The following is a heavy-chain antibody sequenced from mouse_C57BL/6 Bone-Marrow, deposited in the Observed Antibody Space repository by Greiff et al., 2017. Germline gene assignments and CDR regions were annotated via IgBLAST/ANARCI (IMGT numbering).Heavy chain of an antibody. V-gene: IGHV6-3*01. Sequence: EVRRVESGGGLVQPGGSMKLSCVASGFTFRNYWMNWVRQSPEKGLEWVAQIRLKSDNYATHYAESVKGRFTISRDDSKSSVYLQMNNLRAEDTGIYYCTGGTGTSMDYWGQGTSVTVSS. CDR1: GFTFRNYW. CDR2: IRLKSDNYAT. D-gene: IGHD4-1*01. J-gene: IGHJ4*01. CDR3: TGGTGTSMDY.